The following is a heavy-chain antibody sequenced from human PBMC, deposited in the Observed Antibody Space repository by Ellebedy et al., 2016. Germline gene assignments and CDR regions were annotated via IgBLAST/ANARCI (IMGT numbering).Heavy chain of an antibody. CDR2: IYHSGSS. D-gene: IGHD4-17*01. Sequence: LRLSCIVSGGSISSGDFYGYWIRQHPEKGLEWIGYIYHSGSSYSIPSLKSRATISVDTSKNEFSLRLSSVTAADTAVYYCAISRSTVTTFFDAFNIWGHGTMVTVSS. CDR1: GGSISSGDFY. J-gene: IGHJ3*02. V-gene: IGHV4-31*03. CDR3: AISRSTVTTFFDAFNI.